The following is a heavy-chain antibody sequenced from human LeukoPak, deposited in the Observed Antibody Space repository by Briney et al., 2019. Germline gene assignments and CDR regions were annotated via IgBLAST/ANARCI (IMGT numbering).Heavy chain of an antibody. CDR1: GFTFGSYA. CDR3: ASSLTGYSSSWSDLDAFDI. Sequence: GGSLRLSCAASGFTFGSYAMHWVRQAPGKGLEYVSAISSNGGSTYYANSVKGRFTISRDNSKNTLYLQMGSLRAEDMAVYYCASSLTGYSSSWSDLDAFDIWGQGTMVTVSS. CDR2: ISSNGGST. D-gene: IGHD6-13*01. V-gene: IGHV3-64*01. J-gene: IGHJ3*02.